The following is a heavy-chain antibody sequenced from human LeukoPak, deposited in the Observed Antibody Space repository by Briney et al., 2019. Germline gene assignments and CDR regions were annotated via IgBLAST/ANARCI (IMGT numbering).Heavy chain of an antibody. CDR2: INSDGSSI. Sequence: GGSLRLSCAASGFTFSSHWMHWVRQAPGKGLVWVSRINSDGSSISYADSVKGRFTISRVNAKNTLYLQMNSLRAEDTAVYYCAKRPGDYGGKYFDYWGQGTLVTVSS. J-gene: IGHJ4*02. V-gene: IGHV3-74*01. D-gene: IGHD4-23*01. CDR3: AKRPGDYGGKYFDY. CDR1: GFTFSSHW.